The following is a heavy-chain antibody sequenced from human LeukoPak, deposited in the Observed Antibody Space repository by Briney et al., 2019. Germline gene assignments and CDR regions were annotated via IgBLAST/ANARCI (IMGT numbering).Heavy chain of an antibody. CDR3: ARVLSGSNFDY. V-gene: IGHV4-4*02. J-gene: IGHJ4*02. Sequence: PSGTLSLTCAVSGGSISSNNWWSWVRPPPEKGLEWIGEIFHSGGTNYNPSLKSRVTISVDKPKNQFSLKLSSVTAADTAVYYCARVLSGSNFDYWGQGTLVTVSS. CDR1: GGSISSNNW. CDR2: IFHSGGT. D-gene: IGHD3-22*01.